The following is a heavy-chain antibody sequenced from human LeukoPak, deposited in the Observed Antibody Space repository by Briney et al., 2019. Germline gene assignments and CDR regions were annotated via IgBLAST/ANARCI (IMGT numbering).Heavy chain of an antibody. CDR2: INPSGGST. D-gene: IGHD3-10*01. CDR3: ARAKYYYGSGSYSESSYYYYMDV. V-gene: IGHV1-46*01. Sequence: ASVKVSCKASGYTFTGYYMHWVRQAPGQGLEWMGIINPSGGSTSYAQKFQGRVTMTRDMSTSTVYMELSSLRSEDTAVYYCARAKYYYGSGSYSESSYYYYMDVWGKGTTVTVSS. J-gene: IGHJ6*03. CDR1: GYTFTGYY.